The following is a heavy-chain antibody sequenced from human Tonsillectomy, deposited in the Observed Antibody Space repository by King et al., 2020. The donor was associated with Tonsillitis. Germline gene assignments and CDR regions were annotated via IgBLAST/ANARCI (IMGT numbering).Heavy chain of an antibody. V-gene: IGHV3-30*04. CDR2: ISRDGSSE. J-gene: IGHJ4*02. Sequence: VQLVESGGGVVQPGKSLRLSCAASGFAFSSFSMHWVRQAPGKGLEWVAVISRDGSSEYYSDSVKGRFTISLDNSKNTMYLQMNTLTSADADVYYCASDIIDAGDTNLDYWGQGTLVTVSS. D-gene: IGHD2-15*01. CDR1: GFAFSSFS. CDR3: ASDIIDAGDTNLDY.